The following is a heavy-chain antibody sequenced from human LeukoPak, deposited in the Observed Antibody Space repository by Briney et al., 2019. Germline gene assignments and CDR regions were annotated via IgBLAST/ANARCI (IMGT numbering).Heavy chain of an antibody. CDR1: GGSISSNNYY. D-gene: IGHD2-2*02. CDR3: AREGYCSSISCYTDV. J-gene: IGHJ6*04. CDR2: IYYSGST. Sequence: PSETLSHTCTVSGGSISSNNYYWGWLRQPPGKGLEWIGSIYYSGSTYYNPSLKSRVTISVDTSKNQFSLKLSSVTAADTAVYYCAREGYCSSISCYTDVWGKGTTVTVSS. V-gene: IGHV4-39*07.